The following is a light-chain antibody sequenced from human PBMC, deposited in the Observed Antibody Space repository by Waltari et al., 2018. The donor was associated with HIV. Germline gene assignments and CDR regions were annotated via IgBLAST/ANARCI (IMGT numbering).Light chain of an antibody. CDR2: EVT. Sequence: QSALTQPPSASGSPGQSVTISCTGTSGDVGASHYVSWYQVHPGKAPKLMIYEVTERPSGVPDRFSGSKSGNTASLTVSGLQPEDEAHYYCSSYVGSNNVLFGGGTKLTVL. J-gene: IGLJ2*01. CDR1: SGDVGASHY. V-gene: IGLV2-8*01. CDR3: SSYVGSNNVL.